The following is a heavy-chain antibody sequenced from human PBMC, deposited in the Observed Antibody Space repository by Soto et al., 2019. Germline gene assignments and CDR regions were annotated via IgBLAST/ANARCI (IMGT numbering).Heavy chain of an antibody. CDR3: ARDFLRFLEWLPYYYYGMDV. CDR1: GFTFSSYS. CDR2: ISSSSSYI. V-gene: IGHV3-21*01. D-gene: IGHD3-3*01. Sequence: GGSLRLSCAASGFTFSSYSMNWFRQAPGKGLEGVSSISSSSSYIYYADSVKGRFTISRDNAKNSLYLHMNSLRAEDTAVYYCARDFLRFLEWLPYYYYGMDVWGQGTTVTVSS. J-gene: IGHJ6*02.